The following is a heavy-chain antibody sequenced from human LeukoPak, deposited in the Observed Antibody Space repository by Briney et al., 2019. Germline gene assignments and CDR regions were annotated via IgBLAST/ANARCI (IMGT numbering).Heavy chain of an antibody. CDR3: ANLEITMIRGP. V-gene: IGHV3-23*01. J-gene: IGHJ5*02. Sequence: GGSLRLSCAASGFTFTRYTISWVRQTPGKGLDWVSGISGSGGTTYYADSVKGRFTISKDNSKDTVYLQMNSLRAEDTAVYYCANLEITMIRGPWGQGTLVTVSS. CDR1: GFTFTRYT. D-gene: IGHD3-10*01. CDR2: ISGSGGTT.